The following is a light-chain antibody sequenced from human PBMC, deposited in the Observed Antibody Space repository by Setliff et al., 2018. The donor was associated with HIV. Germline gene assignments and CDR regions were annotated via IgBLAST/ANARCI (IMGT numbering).Light chain of an antibody. CDR2: DVT. J-gene: IGLJ1*01. V-gene: IGLV2-11*01. CDR3: CSYAGSYTHV. Sequence: QSVLTQPPSASGSPGQSVTISCTGTSSDVGGYNYVSWYQQYSGKAPKLMIYDVTKRPSGVPDRFSGSKSGNTASLTISGLQAEDEAEYYCCSYAGSYTHVFGTGTKVTVL. CDR1: SSDVGGYNY.